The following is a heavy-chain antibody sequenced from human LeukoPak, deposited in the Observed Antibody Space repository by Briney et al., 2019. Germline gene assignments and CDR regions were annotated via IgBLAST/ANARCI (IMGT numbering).Heavy chain of an antibody. D-gene: IGHD3-22*01. J-gene: IGHJ4*02. CDR2: ISAHNGNT. CDR3: ARDYDSSGYYYQKASNY. CDR1: GYTFTSYG. Sequence: ASVKVSCKASGYTFTSYGINWVRQAPGQGLEWMGWISAHNGNTYYAQKLQGRVTMTTDTSTSTAYMELTSLKSDDTAVYYCARDYDSSGYYYQKASNYWGQGTLVTASS. V-gene: IGHV1-18*01.